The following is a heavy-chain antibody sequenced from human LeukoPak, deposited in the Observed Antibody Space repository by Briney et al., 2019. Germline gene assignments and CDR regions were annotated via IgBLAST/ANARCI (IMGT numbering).Heavy chain of an antibody. CDR2: ISSSSSTI. CDR1: GFTFGSYS. Sequence: GGSLRLSCAASGFTFGSYSMNWVRQAPGKGLEWVSYISSSSSTIYYADSVKGRFTISRDNARNSLYLQMNSLRAEDTAVYYCTRATTVTTLVDVFDIWGQGTMVTVSS. CDR3: TRATTVTTLVDVFDI. V-gene: IGHV3-48*04. D-gene: IGHD4-17*01. J-gene: IGHJ3*02.